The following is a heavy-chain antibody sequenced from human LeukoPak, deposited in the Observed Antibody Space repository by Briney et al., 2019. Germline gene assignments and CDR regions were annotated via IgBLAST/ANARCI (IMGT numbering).Heavy chain of an antibody. V-gene: IGHV1-18*01. CDR2: ISAYNGNT. Sequence: ASVKVSCKASGYTFTSYGISWVRQAPGQGLEWVGWISAYNGNTNYAQKLQGRVTMTTDTSTSTAYMELRSLRSDDTAVYYCARDEVPAGSELPSDYWGQGTLVTVSS. CDR3: ARDEVPAGSELPSDY. CDR1: GYTFTSYG. D-gene: IGHD2-2*01. J-gene: IGHJ4*02.